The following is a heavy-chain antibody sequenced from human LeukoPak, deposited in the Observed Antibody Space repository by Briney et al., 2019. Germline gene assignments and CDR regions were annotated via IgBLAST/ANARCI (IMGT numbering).Heavy chain of an antibody. Sequence: ASVKVSCKASGCTFTSYGISWVRQAPGQGLEWMGWISAYNGNTNYAQKLQGRVTMTTDTSTSTAYMELRSLRSDDTAVYYCASANYYDSSGYYYFDYWGQGTLVTVSS. CDR2: ISAYNGNT. J-gene: IGHJ4*02. CDR3: ASANYYDSSGYYYFDY. CDR1: GCTFTSYG. V-gene: IGHV1-18*01. D-gene: IGHD3-22*01.